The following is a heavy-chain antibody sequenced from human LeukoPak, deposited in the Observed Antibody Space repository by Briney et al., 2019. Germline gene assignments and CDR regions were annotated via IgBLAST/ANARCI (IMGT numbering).Heavy chain of an antibody. CDR1: GFSFSNYW. Sequence: PGGSLRLSCAASGFSFSNYWMSWVRQAPGKGLEWVANIKQDGSEKYSVDSVKGRFTISRDNAKNSLDLQMNSLRTEDTAVYYCARDVRGSVTSYFYYYMDVWGKGTTVTVSS. D-gene: IGHD5-18*01. V-gene: IGHV3-7*01. J-gene: IGHJ6*03. CDR3: ARDVRGSVTSYFYYYMDV. CDR2: IKQDGSEK.